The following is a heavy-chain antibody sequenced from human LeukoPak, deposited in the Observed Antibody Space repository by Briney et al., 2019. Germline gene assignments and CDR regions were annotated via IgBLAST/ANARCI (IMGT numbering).Heavy chain of an antibody. J-gene: IGHJ4*02. CDR1: GYTFTSYD. CDR3: ARTEGYYYDSSGLNY. V-gene: IGHV1-8*01. CDR2: LNPNSGNT. D-gene: IGHD3-22*01. Sequence: ASVKVSCKASGYTFTSYDITRVRQATGHGLECMGWLNPNSGNTGYAQKFQGRVTMTRNTSISTAYMELSSLRSEDTAVYYCARTEGYYYDSSGLNYWGQGTLVTVSS.